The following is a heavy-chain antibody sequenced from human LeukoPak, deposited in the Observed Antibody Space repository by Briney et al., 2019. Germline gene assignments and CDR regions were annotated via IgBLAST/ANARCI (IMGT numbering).Heavy chain of an antibody. CDR2: ISGSGGST. CDR3: AKTGSGYYFALTFFDY. CDR1: GFTFSSYA. D-gene: IGHD3-22*01. J-gene: IGHJ4*02. V-gene: IGHV3-23*01. Sequence: GGSLRLSCAASGFTFSSYAMSWVRQAPGKGLEWVSAISGSGGSTYYADSVKGRLTISRDNSKNTLYLQMNSLRAEDTAVYYCAKTGSGYYFALTFFDYWGQGTLVTVSS.